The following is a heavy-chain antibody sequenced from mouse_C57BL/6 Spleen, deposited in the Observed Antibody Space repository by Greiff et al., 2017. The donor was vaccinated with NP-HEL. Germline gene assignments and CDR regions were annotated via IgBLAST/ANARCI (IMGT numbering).Heavy chain of an antibody. CDR3: TRKGDYYGSSYY. Sequence: QVQLQQSGAELVRPGASVTLSCKASGYTFTDYEMHWVKQTPVHGLEWIGAIDPETGGTASNQKFKGKAILTADKSSSTAYMELRSLTSEDSAVYYCTRKGDYYGSSYYWGQGTSVTVSS. J-gene: IGHJ4*01. D-gene: IGHD1-1*01. CDR2: IDPETGGT. CDR1: GYTFTDYE. V-gene: IGHV1-15*01.